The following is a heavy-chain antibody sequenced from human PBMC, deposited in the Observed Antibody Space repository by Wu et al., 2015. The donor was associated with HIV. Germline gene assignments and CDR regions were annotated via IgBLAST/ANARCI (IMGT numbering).Heavy chain of an antibody. CDR3: ARGDQGYTYGYGLDF. CDR1: GYTFTGYY. D-gene: IGHD5-18*01. CDR2: INPNSGGT. V-gene: IGHV1-2*02. Sequence: QVQLVQSGAEVKKPGASVKVSCKASGYTFTGYYMHWVRQAPGQGLEWMGWINPNSGGTDYAQKFQDRVTMTRDTSISTAYMELSRLRSDDTAVYSCARGDQGYTYGYGLDFWGPGNPGHRRPQ. J-gene: IGHJ4*02.